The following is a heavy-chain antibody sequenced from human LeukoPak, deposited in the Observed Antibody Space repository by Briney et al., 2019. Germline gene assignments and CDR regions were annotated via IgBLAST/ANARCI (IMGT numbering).Heavy chain of an antibody. CDR1: GFTFSSYW. V-gene: IGHV3-7*01. CDR3: ARHPDHWFDP. J-gene: IGHJ5*02. Sequence: GGSLRLSCAASGFTFSSYWMTWVRQAPGKGLEWVANIKQDGSEKRHVDSVKGRFTISRDNAKNSLYLQMNSLRAEDTAVYYCARHPDHWFDPWGQGTLVTVSS. CDR2: IKQDGSEK.